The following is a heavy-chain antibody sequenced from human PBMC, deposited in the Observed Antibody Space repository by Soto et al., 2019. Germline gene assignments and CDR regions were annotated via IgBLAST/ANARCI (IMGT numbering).Heavy chain of an antibody. D-gene: IGHD5-12*01. CDR3: ARVEGVATITYAFDY. J-gene: IGHJ4*02. Sequence: SETLSLTCAVSGGSISSSNLWSWVRQPPGKGLEWIGEIYHSGSTNYNPSLKSRVTISVDKSKNQFSLKLNPVTAADTAVYYCARVEGVATITYAFDYWGQGTLVTVSS. CDR1: GGSISSSNL. V-gene: IGHV4-4*02. CDR2: IYHSGST.